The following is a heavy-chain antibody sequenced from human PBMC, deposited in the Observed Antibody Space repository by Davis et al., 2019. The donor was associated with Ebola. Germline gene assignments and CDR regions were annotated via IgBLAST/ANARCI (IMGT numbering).Heavy chain of an antibody. V-gene: IGHV3-23*01. D-gene: IGHD3-16*01. CDR3: AKLGTSSEYYFDY. CDR2: ISGTGGST. J-gene: IGHJ4*02. CDR1: GFTFRSYA. Sequence: GESLKISCAASGFTFRSYALSWVRQAPGKGLECVSAISGTGGSTYYADSVKGRFTVSRDNSKNTLYLQMNSLRAEDTAVYYCAKLGTSSEYYFDYWGQGTLVTVSS.